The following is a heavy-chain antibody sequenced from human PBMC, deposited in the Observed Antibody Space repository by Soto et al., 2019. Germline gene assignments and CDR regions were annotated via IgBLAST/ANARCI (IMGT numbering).Heavy chain of an antibody. V-gene: IGHV4-59*01. CDR2: VHYGGSA. J-gene: IGHJ5*02. Sequence: PSATLSLTCSVSGGSMYSYFWSWIRKPPGTGLEWSGYVHYGGSANYNPSLKSRVTFSVDTTKNEVSLKLTSVTAADTAVYDCASADRKWLDPWGQGILVTVCS. CDR1: GGSMYSYF. CDR3: ASADRKWLDP.